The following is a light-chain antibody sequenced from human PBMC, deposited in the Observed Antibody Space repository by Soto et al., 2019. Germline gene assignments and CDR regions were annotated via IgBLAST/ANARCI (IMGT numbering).Light chain of an antibody. CDR2: GSS. V-gene: IGKV3-20*01. Sequence: EFVLTQSPGTLSLSPGERATLSCRASQSVVSSYVAWYQQTPGQAPRLLIYGSSNRATGIPDRFSGSGSGTDFTLTIRRLEPEDFAVYYCQQYGSSYPWKFGQGTKVDIK. CDR3: QQYGSSYPWK. J-gene: IGKJ1*01. CDR1: QSVVSSY.